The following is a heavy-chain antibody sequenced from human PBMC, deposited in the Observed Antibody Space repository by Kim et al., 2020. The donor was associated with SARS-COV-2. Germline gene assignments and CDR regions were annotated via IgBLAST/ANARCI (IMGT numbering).Heavy chain of an antibody. CDR3: ARNIGPKRLWGPGDAFDI. Sequence: ASVKVSCKASGYTFTSYAMHWVRQAPGQRLEWMGWINAGNGNTKYSQKFQGRVTITRDTSASTAYMELSSLRSEDTAVYYCARNIGPKRLWGPGDAFDIWRQGTMVTVSS. V-gene: IGHV1-3*01. J-gene: IGHJ3*02. D-gene: IGHD2-21*01. CDR2: INAGNGNT. CDR1: GYTFTSYA.